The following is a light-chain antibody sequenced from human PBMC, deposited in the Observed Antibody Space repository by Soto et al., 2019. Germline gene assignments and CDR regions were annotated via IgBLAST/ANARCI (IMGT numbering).Light chain of an antibody. CDR2: EVN. J-gene: IGLJ1*01. Sequence: QSFLTQHASVSGSPRQSITSSCTGASSDVGGYTYVSWYQQHPGKAPKLMIYEVNNRPSGVSNRFSGSKSGNTASLTISGLQAEDEADYYCSSYTSSSTLYVFGTGTKVTVL. CDR1: SSDVGGYTY. V-gene: IGLV2-14*01. CDR3: SSYTSSSTLYV.